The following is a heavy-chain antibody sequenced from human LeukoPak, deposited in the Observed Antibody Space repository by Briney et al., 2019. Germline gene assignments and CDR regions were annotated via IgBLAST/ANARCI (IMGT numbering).Heavy chain of an antibody. CDR2: IYYSGST. CDR1: GGSISSYY. D-gene: IGHD2-2*01. Sequence: SETLSLTCTVSGGSISSYYWSWIRQPPGKGLEWIGYIYYSGSTNYNPSLKSRVTISVDTSKNQFSLKLSSVTAADTAVYYCARLGDALDAFDIWGQGTMVTVSS. V-gene: IGHV4-59*08. CDR3: ARLGDALDAFDI. J-gene: IGHJ3*02.